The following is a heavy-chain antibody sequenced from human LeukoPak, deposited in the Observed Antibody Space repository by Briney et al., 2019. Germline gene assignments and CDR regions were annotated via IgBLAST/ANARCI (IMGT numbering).Heavy chain of an antibody. Sequence: GGSLRLSCAASGFTFTSNAMSWVRQAPGEGLEWVSAVRGSGHSTYYADSVKGRFTISRDNSKNTVYLQMNSLRAEDTAVYFCARFYDSSGYYYFDYWGQGTLVTVSS. CDR3: ARFYDSSGYYYFDY. D-gene: IGHD3-22*01. CDR1: GFTFTSNA. CDR2: VRGSGHST. J-gene: IGHJ4*02. V-gene: IGHV3-23*01.